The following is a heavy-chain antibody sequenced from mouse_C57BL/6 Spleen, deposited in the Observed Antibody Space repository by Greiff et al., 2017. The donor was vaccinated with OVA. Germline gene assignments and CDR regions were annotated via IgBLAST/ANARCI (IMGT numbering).Heavy chain of an antibody. D-gene: IGHD2-5*01. V-gene: IGHV1-80*01. J-gene: IGHJ2*01. CDR2: IYPGDGDT. Sequence: VQLQQSGAELVKPGASVKISCKASGYAFSSYWMNWVKQRPGKGLEWIGQIYPGDGDTNYNGKFKGKATLTADKSSSTAYMRLSSLTSEDSAVYFCARGVDYSNYFDYWGQGTTLTVSS. CDR1: GYAFSSYW. CDR3: ARGVDYSNYFDY.